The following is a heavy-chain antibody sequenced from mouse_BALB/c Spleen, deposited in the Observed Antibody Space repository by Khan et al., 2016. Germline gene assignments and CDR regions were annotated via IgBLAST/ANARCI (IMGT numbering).Heavy chain of an antibody. Sequence: EVQLQESGGGLVKPGGSLKFSCAASVFTFSSYAMSWVRQTPEKRLEWVASISSGGTTYYPDSVKGRFTISRDDARNILYLQMNSLRSEDTAIYYCAREENALDYWGQGTSVTVSS. CDR3: AREENALDY. CDR2: ISSGGTT. V-gene: IGHV5-6-5*01. CDR1: VFTFSSYA. J-gene: IGHJ4*01.